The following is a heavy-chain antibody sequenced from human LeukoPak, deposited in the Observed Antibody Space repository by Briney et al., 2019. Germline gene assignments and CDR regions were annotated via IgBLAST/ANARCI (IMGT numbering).Heavy chain of an antibody. Sequence: SETLSLTCTVSGGSISNYYWSWIRQPPGKGLEWIGYIYYSGSPRYSPSLKSRVTISVDTSKNQFSLKVTSVTAADTAVYYCARDRRPFVVNGYYYYYYMDVWGKGTTVTVSS. CDR3: ARDRRPFVVNGYYYYYYMDV. J-gene: IGHJ6*03. V-gene: IGHV4-59*12. CDR1: GGSISNYY. D-gene: IGHD2-2*01. CDR2: IYYSGSP.